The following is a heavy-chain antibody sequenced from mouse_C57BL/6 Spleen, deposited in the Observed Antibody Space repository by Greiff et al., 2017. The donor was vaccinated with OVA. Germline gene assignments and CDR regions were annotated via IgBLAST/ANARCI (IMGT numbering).Heavy chain of an antibody. J-gene: IGHJ4*01. CDR2: IYPRSGNT. CDR3: ARKDYLDYYAMDY. Sequence: VQLQQSGAELARPGASVTLSCKASGYPFPSYGISWVKQRTGPGLEWIGEIYPRSGNTYYNEKFKGKATLPADKSSSTAYMELRSLTSEDSAVYFCARKDYLDYYAMDYWGQGTSVTVSS. D-gene: IGHD1-1*01. CDR1: GYPFPSYG. V-gene: IGHV1-81*01.